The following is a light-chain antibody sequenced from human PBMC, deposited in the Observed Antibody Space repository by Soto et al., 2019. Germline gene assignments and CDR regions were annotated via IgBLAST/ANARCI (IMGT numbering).Light chain of an antibody. CDR2: GAF. V-gene: IGKV3-11*01. CDR1: PSVPNY. J-gene: IGKJ5*01. Sequence: EIVLTQSPATLSLSPGGRSTLSCRASPSVPNYLAWYQQKPGQPPRLLVYGAFNRATGIPARFSGSGSGADFTLTISSLEPEDFAVYYCQQRNIWPPVTFGQGTRLEIK. CDR3: QQRNIWPPVT.